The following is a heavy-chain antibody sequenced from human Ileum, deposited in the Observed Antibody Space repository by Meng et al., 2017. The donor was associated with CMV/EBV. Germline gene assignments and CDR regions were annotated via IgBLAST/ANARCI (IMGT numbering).Heavy chain of an antibody. Sequence: TFTRNYIHWVRQAPGQGLEWMGIINPSGDATSYAQKFQGRVTFTSDTSTTTVYMEVSSLRSEDTAVCYCARGGCTITSCDLTEYFQHWGQGTLVTVSS. CDR2: INPSGDAT. CDR3: ARGGCTITSCDLTEYFQH. D-gene: IGHD2-2*01. CDR1: TFTRNY. J-gene: IGHJ1*01. V-gene: IGHV1-46*01.